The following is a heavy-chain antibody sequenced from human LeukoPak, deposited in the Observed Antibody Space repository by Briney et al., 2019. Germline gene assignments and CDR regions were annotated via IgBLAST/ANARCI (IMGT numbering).Heavy chain of an antibody. V-gene: IGHV5-51*01. CDR2: IYPGDSDT. CDR3: ATLYCSSTSCYNDAFDI. CDR1: GDSFTGYW. Sequence: GESLKISCKGSGDSFTGYWIGWVRQMPGKGLEWMGIIYPGDSDTRYSPSFQGQVTISADKSISTAYLQWSSLKASDTAMYYCATLYCSSTSCYNDAFDIWGQGTMVTVSS. J-gene: IGHJ3*02. D-gene: IGHD2-2*02.